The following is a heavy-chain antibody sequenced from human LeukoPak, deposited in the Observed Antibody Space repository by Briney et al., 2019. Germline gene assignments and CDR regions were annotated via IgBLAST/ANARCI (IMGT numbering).Heavy chain of an antibody. CDR3: ARDGLGYYYDSSGYGRYDWFDP. CDR2: INAGNGNT. J-gene: IGHJ5*02. D-gene: IGHD3-22*01. CDR1: GYTFPSYA. V-gene: IGHV1-3*01. Sequence: GASVKVSFKASGYTFPSYAMHWVRPAPGQRLAWMGWINAGNGNTKYSQKLQGRVTMTTDTSTSTAYMELRSLRSDDTAVYYCARDGLGYYYDSSGYGRYDWFDPWGQGTLVTVSS.